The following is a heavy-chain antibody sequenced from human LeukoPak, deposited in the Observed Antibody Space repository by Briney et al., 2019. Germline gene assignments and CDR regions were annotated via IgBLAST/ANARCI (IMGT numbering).Heavy chain of an antibody. Sequence: GGSLRLPCEASGFPLSSYSINWVRQAPGKGLEWVSYISASGGNIYYLDSVKGRFTVSRDNARKSLFLQMNNARVEDAAFYYCVRVKGTYFDYWGQGALVTVSS. J-gene: IGHJ4*02. CDR1: GFPLSSYS. CDR3: VRVKGTYFDY. D-gene: IGHD1-1*01. CDR2: ISASGGNI. V-gene: IGHV3-48*01.